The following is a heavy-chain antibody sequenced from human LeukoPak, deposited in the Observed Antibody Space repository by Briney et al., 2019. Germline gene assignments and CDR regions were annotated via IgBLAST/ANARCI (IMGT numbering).Heavy chain of an antibody. V-gene: IGHV3-48*03. Sequence: GGSLRLSCAASGFTFSSYEMNWVRQAPGKGLEWVSYITSSGITIYYADSVKGRFTISRDNAKNSLYLQMNSLRAEDTAVYYCAELGITMIGGVWGKGTTVTISS. J-gene: IGHJ6*04. D-gene: IGHD3-10*02. CDR1: GFTFSSYE. CDR2: ITSSGITI. CDR3: AELGITMIGGV.